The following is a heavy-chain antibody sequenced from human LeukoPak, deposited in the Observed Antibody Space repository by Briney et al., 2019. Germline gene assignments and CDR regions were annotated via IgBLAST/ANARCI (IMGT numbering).Heavy chain of an antibody. CDR3: AKRGYYDSGALRAPFEY. Sequence: GGSLRLSCAASGLSFSSFAMSWVRQGPARGLEWVSSIRGNGETFYADSVKGRFTISRDSSKNTLYLQMNSLRAEDTAIYYCAKRGYYDSGALRAPFEYWGQGTLLTVSS. CDR1: GLSFSSFA. D-gene: IGHD3-22*01. V-gene: IGHV3-23*01. J-gene: IGHJ4*02. CDR2: IRGNGET.